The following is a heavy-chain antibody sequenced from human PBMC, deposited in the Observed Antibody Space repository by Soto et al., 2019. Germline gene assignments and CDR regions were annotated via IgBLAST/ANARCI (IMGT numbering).Heavy chain of an antibody. CDR1: GGTFSNSA. CDR2: IIPIFGTA. CDR3: ASPRATAGLVS. J-gene: IGHJ4*02. D-gene: IGHD3-9*01. Sequence: GASVKVSCKASGGTFSNSAIYWVRQAPGQGLEWMGGIIPIFGTANYAQKFQGRVTITADKSTSTAYMELSSLRSEDTAVYYCASPRATAGLVSWGQGTLVTVSS. V-gene: IGHV1-69*06.